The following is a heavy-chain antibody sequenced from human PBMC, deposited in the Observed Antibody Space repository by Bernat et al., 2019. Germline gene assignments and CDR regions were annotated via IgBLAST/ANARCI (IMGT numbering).Heavy chain of an antibody. J-gene: IGHJ4*02. CDR1: GFTFSSYA. CDR3: ARGASDIVVVPAAPTDY. D-gene: IGHD2-2*01. CDR2: ISYDGSNK. Sequence: QVQLVESGGGVVQPGRSLRLSCAASGFTFSSYAMHWVRPAPGKGLEGVAVISYDGSNKYYADSVKGRFTISRDNSKNTLYLQMNSLRAEDTAVYYCARGASDIVVVPAAPTDYWGQGTLVTVSS. V-gene: IGHV3-30*01.